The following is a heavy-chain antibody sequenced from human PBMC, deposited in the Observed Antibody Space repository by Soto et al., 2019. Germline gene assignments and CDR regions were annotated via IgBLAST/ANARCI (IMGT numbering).Heavy chain of an antibody. CDR2: ISYDSSDK. V-gene: IGHV3-30*18. D-gene: IGHD3-10*01. CDR1: GFTFNKYA. J-gene: IGHJ6*02. CDR3: AKVPSDRGYYYYAMDV. Sequence: QVHLVESGGGVVQPGRSLRLSCSASGFTFNKYAMHWVRQAPGKGLEWVSVISYDSSDKFYADSVRGRFSVSRDNSRNTLYLQMNSLRVEDTAVYYCAKVPSDRGYYYYAMDVWGQGTTVTVS.